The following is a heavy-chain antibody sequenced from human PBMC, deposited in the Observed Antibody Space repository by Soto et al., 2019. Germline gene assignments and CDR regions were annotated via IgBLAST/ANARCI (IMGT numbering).Heavy chain of an antibody. D-gene: IGHD3-10*01. Sequence: SETLSLTCTVSGGSIISGDYYWSWIRQPPGKGLEWIGYIYYSGDTSYNPSLKSRVTISIDTSKNQFSLKLSSVTAADTAVYYCARGGRFQFSNWLDPWGQGTLVTVSS. V-gene: IGHV4-30-4*08. CDR1: GGSIISGDYY. J-gene: IGHJ5*02. CDR3: ARGGRFQFSNWLDP. CDR2: IYYSGDT.